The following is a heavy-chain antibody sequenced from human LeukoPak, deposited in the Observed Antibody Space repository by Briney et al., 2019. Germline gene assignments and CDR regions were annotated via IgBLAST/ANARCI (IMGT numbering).Heavy chain of an antibody. CDR3: ARERVPSSSWYHYYYGMDV. CDR2: IWYDGSNK. CDR1: GFTFSSYG. J-gene: IGHJ6*02. Sequence: PGRSLRLSCAASGFTFSSYGTHWVRQAPGKGLEWVAVIWYDGSNKYYADSVKGRFTISRDNSKNTLYLQMNSLRAEDTAVYYCARERVPSSSWYHYYYGMDVWGQGTTVTVSS. D-gene: IGHD6-13*01. V-gene: IGHV3-33*01.